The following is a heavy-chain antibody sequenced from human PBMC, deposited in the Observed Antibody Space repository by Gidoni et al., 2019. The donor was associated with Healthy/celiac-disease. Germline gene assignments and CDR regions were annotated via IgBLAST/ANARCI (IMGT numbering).Heavy chain of an antibody. CDR2: IIPIFGTA. J-gene: IGHJ2*01. V-gene: IGHV1-69*01. Sequence: QVQLVQSGAAVKKPGSSVKVSCQASGGTFSSYAISWVRQAPGQGREWMGGIIPIFGTANYAQKFQGRVTITADESTSTAYMELSSLRSEDTAVYYCARDVYYDILTGYYGYFDLWGRGTLVTVSS. CDR1: GGTFSSYA. CDR3: ARDVYYDILTGYYGYFDL. D-gene: IGHD3-9*01.